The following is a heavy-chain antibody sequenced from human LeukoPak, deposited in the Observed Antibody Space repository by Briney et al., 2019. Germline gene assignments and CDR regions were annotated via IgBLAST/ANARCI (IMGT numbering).Heavy chain of an antibody. CDR1: GFPFNKYA. J-gene: IGHJ4*02. D-gene: IGHD3-22*01. CDR3: VKRAEDSSGYYLYYFDH. CDR2: ISAATGTT. V-gene: IGHV3-23*01. Sequence: PGGSLRLSCAASGFPFNKYAMSWVRQAPGKGLEWVSSISAATGTTYYAGSVRGRFSISRDNYQNTLYLQTNGLRAEDTAVYYCVKRAEDSSGYYLYYFDHWGQGTLVTVSS.